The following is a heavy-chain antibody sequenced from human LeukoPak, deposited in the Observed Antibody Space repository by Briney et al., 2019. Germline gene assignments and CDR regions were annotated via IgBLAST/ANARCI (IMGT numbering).Heavy chain of an antibody. CDR3: VKDLGDSSGYYQD. D-gene: IGHD3-22*01. CDR2: ISYDGINK. V-gene: IGHV3-30*18. Sequence: GGSLRLSCAASGFTFSSYGMHWVRQAPGKGLEWVAVISYDGINKYYADSVKGRFTISRDNSNNTLYLQMISLRPEDTAVYYCVKDLGDSSGYYQDWGQGTLVTVSS. J-gene: IGHJ4*02. CDR1: GFTFSSYG.